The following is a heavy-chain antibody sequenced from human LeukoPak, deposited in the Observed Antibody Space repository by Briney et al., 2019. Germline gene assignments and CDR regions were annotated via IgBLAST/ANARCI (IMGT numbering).Heavy chain of an antibody. CDR3: ARDGCSGGSCYVGAFDI. CDR2: IYHSGST. D-gene: IGHD2-15*01. Sequence: PSETLSLTCAVSGGSISSSNWWSWVRQAPGKGLEWIGEIYHSGSTNYNPSLKSRATISVDKSKNQFSLKLSSVTAADTAVYYCARDGCSGGSCYVGAFDIWGQGTMFTVSS. J-gene: IGHJ3*02. CDR1: GGSISSSNW. V-gene: IGHV4-4*02.